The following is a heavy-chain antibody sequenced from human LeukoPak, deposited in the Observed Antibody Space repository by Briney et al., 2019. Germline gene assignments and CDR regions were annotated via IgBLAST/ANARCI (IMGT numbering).Heavy chain of an antibody. Sequence: SETLSLTCAVYGGSFSGYYWSWIRQPPGKGLEWIGEINHSGSTNYNPSLKGRVTISVDTSKNQFSLKLSSVTAADTAVYYCARDALVAAPSYYYYYMDVWGKGTTVTISS. CDR1: GGSFSGYY. CDR2: INHSGST. CDR3: ARDALVAAPSYYYYYMDV. V-gene: IGHV4-34*01. D-gene: IGHD2-15*01. J-gene: IGHJ6*03.